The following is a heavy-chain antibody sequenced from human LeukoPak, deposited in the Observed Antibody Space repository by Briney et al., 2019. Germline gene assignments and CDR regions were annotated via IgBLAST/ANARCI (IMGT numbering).Heavy chain of an antibody. D-gene: IGHD6-19*01. V-gene: IGHV3-23*01. CDR2: ISGSGGNT. Sequence: PGGSLRLSCVASGFTFSSYGMNWVRQAPGKGLEWVSAISGSGGNTYYADSVKGRFTISRDNSKNTLYLQMNSLRAEDTAVYYCASEGSGWSGGFDYWGQGTLVTVSS. CDR3: ASEGSGWSGGFDY. J-gene: IGHJ4*02. CDR1: GFTFSSYG.